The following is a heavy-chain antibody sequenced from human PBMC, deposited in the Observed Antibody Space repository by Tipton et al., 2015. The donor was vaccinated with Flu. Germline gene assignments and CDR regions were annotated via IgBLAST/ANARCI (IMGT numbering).Heavy chain of an antibody. D-gene: IGHD1-26*01. CDR2: IFTSGST. CDR3: AKDLRTSSTTPNFYYYYMDV. J-gene: IGHJ6*03. V-gene: IGHV4-4*07. Sequence: VKPSETLSLTCTVSGVSISPYYWTWIRQPPGKGLEWIGRIFTSGSTNYNPSLKTRVTMSVDTSTNQFSLKLSSVTAADTAVYYCAKDLRTSSTTPNFYYYYMDVWGKGTTVTVSS. CDR1: GVSISPYY.